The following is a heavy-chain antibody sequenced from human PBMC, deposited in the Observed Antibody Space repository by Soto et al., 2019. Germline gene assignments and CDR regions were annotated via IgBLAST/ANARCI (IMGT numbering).Heavy chain of an antibody. V-gene: IGHV1-8*01. Sequence: ASVKVSCKASGYTFTNNDVSWVRQATGQGLEWTGWMNPGSGDTGYAQKFQGRVTMTRDISIATAYMELSSLRSDDTAIYYCATMATFGSLNWFDPWGQGTLVTVS. D-gene: IGHD3-10*01. CDR2: MNPGSGDT. CDR1: GYTFTNND. J-gene: IGHJ5*02. CDR3: ATMATFGSLNWFDP.